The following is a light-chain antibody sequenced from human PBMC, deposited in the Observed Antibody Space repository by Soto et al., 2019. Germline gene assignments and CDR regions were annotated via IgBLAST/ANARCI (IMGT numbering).Light chain of an antibody. J-gene: IGKJ1*01. V-gene: IGKV4-1*01. CDR3: QQYHNLWT. Sequence: DIMMAQSPDSLAVSLCERATINCKSSQSFLYSSNRKSYLALYQQKPGQAPRLLIYGASSRATGIPDRFSGSGSGTDFTLTITSLQSEDFALYYCQQYHNLWTFGQGTKVDIK. CDR2: GAS. CDR1: QSFLYSSNRKSY.